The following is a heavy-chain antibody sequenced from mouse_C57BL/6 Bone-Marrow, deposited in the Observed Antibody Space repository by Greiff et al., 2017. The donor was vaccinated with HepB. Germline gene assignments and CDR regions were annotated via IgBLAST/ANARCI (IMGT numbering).Heavy chain of an antibody. CDR1: GFTLTDYY. CDR3: ARYIRDPAFDY. D-gene: IGHD1-2*01. CDR2: IRNKANGYTT. V-gene: IGHV7-3*01. Sequence: EVKLMESGGGLVQPGGSLSLSCAASGFTLTDYYMSWVRQPPGKALEWLGFIRNKANGYTTEYSASVKGRFTISRDNSQSILYLQMNALRAEDSATYYGARYIRDPAFDYWGQGTTLTVSS. J-gene: IGHJ2*01.